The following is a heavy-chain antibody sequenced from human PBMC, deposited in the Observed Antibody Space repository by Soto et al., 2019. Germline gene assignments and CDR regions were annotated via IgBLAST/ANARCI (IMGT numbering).Heavy chain of an antibody. CDR3: ARGDGDAFDI. CDR2: IYYSGST. CDR1: GGSISSSSYY. Sequence: TLSLTCTVSGGSISSSSYYWGWIRQPPGKGLEWIGNIYYSGSTYYNPSLKSRVTISVDTSKNQFSLKLSSVTAADTAVYYCARGDGDAFDIWGQGTMVTVSS. J-gene: IGHJ3*02. V-gene: IGHV4-39*07.